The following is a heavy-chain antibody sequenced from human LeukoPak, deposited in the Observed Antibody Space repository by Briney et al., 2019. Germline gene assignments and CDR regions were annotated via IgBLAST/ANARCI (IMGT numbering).Heavy chain of an antibody. CDR1: GRSISSYY. Sequence: TASETLSLTCTVSGRSISSYYWSWIRQPAGKGLEWIGRIYTSGSTNYNPSLKSRVTMSVDTSKNQFSLKLSSVTAADTAVYYCARSVLVRGVIHRGWFDPWGQGTLVTVSS. D-gene: IGHD3-10*01. CDR2: IYTSGST. J-gene: IGHJ5*02. V-gene: IGHV4-4*07. CDR3: ARSVLVRGVIHRGWFDP.